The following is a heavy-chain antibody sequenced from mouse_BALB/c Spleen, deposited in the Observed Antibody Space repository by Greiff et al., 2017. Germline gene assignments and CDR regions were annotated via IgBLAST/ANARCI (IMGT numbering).Heavy chain of an antibody. J-gene: IGHJ3*01. D-gene: IGHD2-4*01. Sequence: VQLQQSGAELVKPGASVKLSCTASGFNIKDTYMHWVKQRPEQGLEWIGRIDPANGNTKYDPKFQGKATITADTSSNTAYLQLISLTSEDTAVYYCARVYYYDWRFAYWGQGTLVTVSA. CDR1: GFNIKDTY. CDR2: IDPANGNT. CDR3: ARVYYYDWRFAY. V-gene: IGHV14-3*02.